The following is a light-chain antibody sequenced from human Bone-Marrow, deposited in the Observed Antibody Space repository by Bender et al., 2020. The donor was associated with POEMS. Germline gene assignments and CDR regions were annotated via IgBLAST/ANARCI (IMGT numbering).Light chain of an antibody. CDR3: SSYGGSNHYV. Sequence: QSALTQPPSASGSPGQSVIISCTGTSSDVGGYNSVSWYQHHPGKAPKLMIYDVTKRPSGVPDRFSGSKSGNTASLTVSGLQAEDEADYYCSSYGGSNHYVFGTGTKVTVL. CDR1: SSDVGGYNS. V-gene: IGLV2-8*01. J-gene: IGLJ1*01. CDR2: DVT.